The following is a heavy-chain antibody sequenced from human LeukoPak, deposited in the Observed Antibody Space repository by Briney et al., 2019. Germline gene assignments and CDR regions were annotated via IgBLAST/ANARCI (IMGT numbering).Heavy chain of an antibody. Sequence: ASVKVSCKASGYTFTNSDINWVRQAAGQGLEWMGWMNPDSGNTGYARNFQGRVTMTRNTSISTAYMELSSLKASDTAIYYCARQYYDTLTSFYIHFDYWGQGTLVTVSS. CDR2: MNPDSGNT. V-gene: IGHV1-8*01. D-gene: IGHD3-9*01. CDR1: GYTFTNSD. CDR3: ARQYYDTLTSFYIHFDY. J-gene: IGHJ4*02.